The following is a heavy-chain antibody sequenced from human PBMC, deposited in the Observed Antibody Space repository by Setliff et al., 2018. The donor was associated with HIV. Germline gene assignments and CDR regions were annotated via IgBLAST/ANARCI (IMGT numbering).Heavy chain of an antibody. Sequence: SATLSLTCTVSGASIWNYYWGWIRQPPGKGLEWIGSFHYSGSTSYNPSLRSRLTLSVDTSRNQFSLRLNSVTAADTAVYYCARGGIVGATDVFYYYYGMDVWGQGTTVTVSS. V-gene: IGHV4-39*07. CDR1: GASIWNYY. J-gene: IGHJ6*02. CDR2: FHYSGST. CDR3: ARGGIVGATDVFYYYYGMDV. D-gene: IGHD1-26*01.